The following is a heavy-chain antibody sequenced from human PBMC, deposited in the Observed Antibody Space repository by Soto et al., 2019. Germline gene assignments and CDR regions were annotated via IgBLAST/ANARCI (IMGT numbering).Heavy chain of an antibody. CDR2: INAGNGNT. J-gene: IGHJ6*02. V-gene: IGHV1-3*01. CDR3: ARGRYCSGGTCYGMDV. Sequence: ASVKVSCKASGYTFTTYAIHWVRQAPGQRLEWMGWINAGNGNTGYSQKFQGRVTITRDTSASTAYMELSSLRSEDTTVYYCARGRYCSGGTCYGMDVWGQGTTVTVSS. D-gene: IGHD2-15*01. CDR1: GYTFTTYA.